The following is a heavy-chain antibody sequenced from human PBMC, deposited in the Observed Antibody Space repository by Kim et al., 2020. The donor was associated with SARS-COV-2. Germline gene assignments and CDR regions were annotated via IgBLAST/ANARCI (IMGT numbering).Heavy chain of an antibody. CDR2: INGGNGNT. D-gene: IGHD3-10*01. CDR3: AREGSGSYNWLYP. CDR1: GYTLDTFS. V-gene: IGHV1-3*01. Sequence: ASVKVSCKASGYTLDTFSLYWLRQALGLRFEWMGWINGGNGNTRYSQNFQGRVIFTRDASAITAFMELTSLTFKVTAVYYCAREGSGSYNWLYPWGQGTL. J-gene: IGHJ5*02.